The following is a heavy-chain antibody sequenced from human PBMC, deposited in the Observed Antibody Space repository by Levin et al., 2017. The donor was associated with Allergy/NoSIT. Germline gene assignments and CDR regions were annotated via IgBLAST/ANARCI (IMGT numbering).Heavy chain of an antibody. Sequence: GESLKISCAASGFTFTNYPMHWVRQAPGKGLEWVASISYDGGTGSTKYYADSVKGRFTISRDNSKNTLYLQINSLRTEDTAVYYCAKDYSSRWLNWFFDLWGRGTLVTVSS. CDR2: ISYDGGTGSTK. CDR1: GFTFTNYP. CDR3: AKDYSSRWLNWFFDL. V-gene: IGHV3-30*18. J-gene: IGHJ2*01. D-gene: IGHD6-19*01.